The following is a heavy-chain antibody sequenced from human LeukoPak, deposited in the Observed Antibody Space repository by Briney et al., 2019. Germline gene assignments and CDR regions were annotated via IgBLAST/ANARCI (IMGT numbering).Heavy chain of an antibody. J-gene: IGHJ6*02. D-gene: IGHD3-22*01. CDR2: IKQDGSGK. V-gene: IGHV3-7*01. CDR3: AREVVRLHYGMDV. Sequence: GGSLRLSCAASGFTFSSYWMTWVRQAPGKGLEWVANIKQDGSGKYYVDSVKGRFTISRDNAKNSLYLQMNSLRAEDTAVYYCAREVVRLHYGMDVWGQGTTVTVSS. CDR1: GFTFSSYW.